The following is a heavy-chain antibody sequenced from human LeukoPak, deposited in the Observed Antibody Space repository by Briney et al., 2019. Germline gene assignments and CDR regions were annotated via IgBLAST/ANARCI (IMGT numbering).Heavy chain of an antibody. CDR1: GFTFSSYW. Sequence: GGSLRLSCAASGFTFSSYWMHWVRQAPGKGLVWVSRINSDGSSTSYADSVKGRFTISRDNANNTLYLQMNSLRAEDTAVYYCAKDRGSTEFDYWGQGTLVTVSS. D-gene: IGHD1-26*01. J-gene: IGHJ4*02. CDR2: INSDGSST. V-gene: IGHV3-74*01. CDR3: AKDRGSTEFDY.